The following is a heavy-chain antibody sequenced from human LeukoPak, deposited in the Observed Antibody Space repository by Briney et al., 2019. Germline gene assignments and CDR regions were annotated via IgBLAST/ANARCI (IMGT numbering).Heavy chain of an antibody. D-gene: IGHD6-19*01. Sequence: GGSLRLSCAASGVSFSGYAMHWVRQAPGKALEWVAVISYDGGNKYYAASVKGRFTISRDNSKNTLYMQMNSLRAEDTAVYYCARGGGWYNWGQGTLVTVSS. CDR3: ARGGGWYN. CDR1: GVSFSGYA. J-gene: IGHJ4*02. CDR2: ISYDGGNK. V-gene: IGHV3-30*04.